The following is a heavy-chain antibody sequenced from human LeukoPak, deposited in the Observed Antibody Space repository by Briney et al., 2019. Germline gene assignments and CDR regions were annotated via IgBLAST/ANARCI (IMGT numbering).Heavy chain of an antibody. J-gene: IGHJ4*02. D-gene: IGHD1-26*01. CDR3: ARHSRASGSCLDY. CDR2: IFYIGST. CDR1: GGSISSSSYY. Sequence: SETLSLTCTVSGGSISSSSYYWGWIRQPPGKGLEWIGSIFYIGSTYYNPSLKGRVTISEDTSKNQISLKMTSVTAADTAMYYCARHSRASGSCLDYWGQGTLATVSS. V-gene: IGHV4-39*01.